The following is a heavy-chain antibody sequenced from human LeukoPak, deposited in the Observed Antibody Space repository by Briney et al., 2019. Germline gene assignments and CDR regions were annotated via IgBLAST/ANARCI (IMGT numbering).Heavy chain of an antibody. CDR2: ISSSGSTI. V-gene: IGHV3-48*03. J-gene: IGHJ3*02. CDR1: GFTFSSYE. CDR3: ARVLYDSSGYYFQDAFDI. D-gene: IGHD3-22*01. Sequence: GGSLRLSCAASGFTFSSYEMNWVRQAPGKGLEWVSYISSSGSTIYYADSVKGRFTISRDNAKNSLYLQMNSLRAEDTAVYYCARVLYDSSGYYFQDAFDIWGQGTMVTVSS.